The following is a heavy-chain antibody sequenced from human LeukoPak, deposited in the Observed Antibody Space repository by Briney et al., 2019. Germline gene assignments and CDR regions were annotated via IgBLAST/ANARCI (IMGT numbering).Heavy chain of an antibody. J-gene: IGHJ4*02. CDR2: IYYSGST. Sequence: SETLSLTCTVSGGSISSSSYYWGWIRQPPGKGLEWIGSIYYSGSTYYKPSLKSRVTISVDTSKNQFSLKLSSVTAADTAVYYCARLVAAAGTEFDYWDQGTLVTVSS. D-gene: IGHD6-13*01. V-gene: IGHV4-39*01. CDR1: GGSISSSSYY. CDR3: ARLVAAAGTEFDY.